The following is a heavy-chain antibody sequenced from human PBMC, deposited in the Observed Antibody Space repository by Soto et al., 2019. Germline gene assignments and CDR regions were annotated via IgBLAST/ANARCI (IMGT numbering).Heavy chain of an antibody. CDR1: GFTFSSYA. CDR2: MSGSGGST. Sequence: EVQLLESGGGLVQPGGSLRLSCAASGFTFSSYAMSWVRQAPGKGLEWVSAMSGSGGSTYYADSVKGRFTISRDNSKNTLDLQMNSLRAEDTAVYYCAKDTEGGSYFFALGWFDPWGQGTLVTVSS. D-gene: IGHD1-26*01. J-gene: IGHJ5*02. CDR3: AKDTEGGSYFFALGWFDP. V-gene: IGHV3-23*01.